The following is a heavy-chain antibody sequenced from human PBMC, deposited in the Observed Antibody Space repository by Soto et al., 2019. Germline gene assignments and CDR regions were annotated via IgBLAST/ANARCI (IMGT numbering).Heavy chain of an antibody. V-gene: IGHV4-34*01. J-gene: IGHJ5*02. D-gene: IGHD6-19*01. CDR3: ARADEGRNSGWYYWFDP. CDR1: GGSFSGYY. Sequence: PSETLSLTCAVYGGSFSGYYWSWIRQPPGKGLEWIGEINHSGSTNYNPSLKSRVTISVDTSKNQFSLKLSSVTAADTAVYYCARADEGRNSGWYYWFDPWGQRTLVTVSS. CDR2: INHSGST.